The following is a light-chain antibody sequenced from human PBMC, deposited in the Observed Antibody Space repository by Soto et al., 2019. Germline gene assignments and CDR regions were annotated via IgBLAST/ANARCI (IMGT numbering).Light chain of an antibody. CDR3: QHYYVYPRT. V-gene: IGKV1-8*01. CDR1: QAISSY. CDR2: AAS. Sequence: AIRMTQSPSSLSASTGDRVTITCRASQAISSYLAWYQQKPGKAPKLLIFAASTLQSGVPSRFSGGGSGTDFTLTISCLQSEDFATYYCQHYYVYPRTFGQGTKV. J-gene: IGKJ1*01.